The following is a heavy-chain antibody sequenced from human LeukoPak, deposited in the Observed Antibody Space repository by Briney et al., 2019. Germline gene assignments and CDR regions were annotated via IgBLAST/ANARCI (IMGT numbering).Heavy chain of an antibody. CDR3: ARGGDFGVPAPLGIDAFDI. CDR2: IRSQAYGMTI. CDR1: GFTFVHYA. Sequence: PGGSLRLSCTGSGFTFVHYALAWVRQAPGKGLEWLGFIRSQAYGMTIEYAASVKGRFSISRDNSKSIADLQINSLKTEDTAVYYCARGGDFGVPAPLGIDAFDIWGQGTMVTVSS. D-gene: IGHD2-2*01. V-gene: IGHV3-49*04. J-gene: IGHJ3*02.